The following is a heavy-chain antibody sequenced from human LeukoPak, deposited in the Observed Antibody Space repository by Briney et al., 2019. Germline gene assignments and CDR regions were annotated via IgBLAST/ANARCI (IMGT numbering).Heavy chain of an antibody. CDR1: GFTFSSYE. CDR3: AREGGYFFFDP. J-gene: IGHJ5*02. V-gene: IGHV3-48*03. D-gene: IGHD2-2*03. Sequence: QAGGSLRLSCAASGFTFSSYEMNWVRQAPGKGLEWVSYISSSGSTIYYADSVKGRFTVSRDTGKKSMYLQMNNVRVEDTAVYYCAREGGYFFFDPWGQGTLVTVSS. CDR2: ISSSGSTI.